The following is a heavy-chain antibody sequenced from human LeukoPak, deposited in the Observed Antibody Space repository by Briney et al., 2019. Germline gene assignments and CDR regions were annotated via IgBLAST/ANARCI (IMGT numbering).Heavy chain of an antibody. CDR1: GGSISSNSNY. D-gene: IGHD2-21*01. CDR3: ARQALWFFDH. J-gene: IGHJ4*02. Sequence: SETLSLTCTVSGGSISSNSNYWAWIRQPPGRGLEWIGSISYGGSTYYSPSLESRVTISVDTSKNQFSLNLSSVTAADAAVYYCARQALWFFDHWGQGTLVTVSS. CDR2: ISYGGST. V-gene: IGHV4-39*01.